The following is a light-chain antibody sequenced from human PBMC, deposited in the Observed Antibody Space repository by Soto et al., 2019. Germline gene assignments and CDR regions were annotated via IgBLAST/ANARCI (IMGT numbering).Light chain of an antibody. V-gene: IGKV3-11*01. CDR1: QSVSIY. Sequence: EIVLTQSPATLSLSPGERATLSCRASQSVSIYLAWYQQKPAQAPRLLIYDSSNRAAGIPARFSARGSGTDFTLFISNLEPEDSAVYYCQYRSNWPPITFGQGTRLEIK. CDR3: QYRSNWPPIT. CDR2: DSS. J-gene: IGKJ5*01.